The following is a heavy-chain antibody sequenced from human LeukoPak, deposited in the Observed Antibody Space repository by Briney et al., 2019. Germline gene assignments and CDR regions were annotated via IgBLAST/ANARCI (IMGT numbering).Heavy chain of an antibody. CDR3: ARVDAASLAVHY. CDR1: GYTFTSYG. CDR2: ISAYNGNT. V-gene: IGHV1-18*01. Sequence: ASVKVSCKASGYTFTSYGISWVRQAPGQGLEWMGWISAYNGNTNYAQKLQGRVTMTTDTSTSTAYKELRSLRSDDTAVYYCARVDAASLAVHYWGQGTLVTVSS. J-gene: IGHJ4*02. D-gene: IGHD6-13*01.